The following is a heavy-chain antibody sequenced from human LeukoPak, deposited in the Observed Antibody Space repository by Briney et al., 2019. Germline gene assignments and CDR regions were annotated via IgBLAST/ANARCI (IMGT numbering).Heavy chain of an antibody. J-gene: IGHJ4*02. CDR1: GGSISSSSYY. V-gene: IGHV4-39*01. CDR2: IYYSGST. D-gene: IGHD3-10*01. Sequence: SETLSLTCTVSGGSISSSSYYWGWIRQPPGKGLEWIGSIYYSGSTYYNPSLKSRVTISVDTSKNQFSLKLSSVTAADTAVYYCARRVGSANPTYYFDYWGQGTLVTVSS. CDR3: ARRVGSANPTYYFDY.